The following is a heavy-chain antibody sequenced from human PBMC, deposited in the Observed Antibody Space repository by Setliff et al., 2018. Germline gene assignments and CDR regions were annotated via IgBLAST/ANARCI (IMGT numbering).Heavy chain of an antibody. CDR2: IYVTEST. V-gene: IGHV4-4*07. CDR1: GDSISNYY. Sequence: KASETLSLTCTVSGDSISNYYWNWIRQPAGKRLEWIGRIYVTESTKYNPSLKSRVTLSIDTSKNQFSLKLSSVTAADAALYYCAASRAYTGAVEEWFLPKTFDFWGQGSPVTVSS. J-gene: IGHJ4*02. CDR3: AASRAYTGAVEEWFLPKTFDF. D-gene: IGHD3-10*01.